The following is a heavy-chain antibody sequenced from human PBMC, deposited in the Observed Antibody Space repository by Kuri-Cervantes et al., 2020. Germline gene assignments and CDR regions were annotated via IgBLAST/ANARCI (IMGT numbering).Heavy chain of an antibody. Sequence: ASVKVSCKASGYTFTSYGISWVRQAPGQGLEWMGWINPNSGGTNYAQKFQGWVTMTRDTSISTAYMELSRLRSDDTAVYYCAADRRSYDYVWGSYRVNFDYWGQGTLVTVSS. CDR2: INPNSGGT. J-gene: IGHJ4*02. V-gene: IGHV1-2*04. D-gene: IGHD3-16*02. CDR3: AADRRSYDYVWGSYRVNFDY. CDR1: GYTFTSYG.